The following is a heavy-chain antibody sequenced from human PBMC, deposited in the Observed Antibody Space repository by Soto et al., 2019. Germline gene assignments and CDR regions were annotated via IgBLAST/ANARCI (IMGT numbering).Heavy chain of an antibody. D-gene: IGHD1-1*01. CDR3: ARDNDRPQLGGNYYYILDV. CDR2: IMPIFRTP. CDR1: GGTFRNSA. J-gene: IGHJ6*02. V-gene: IGHV1-69*12. Sequence: QVQLEQSGAEVKKPGSSVKVSCKASGGTFRNSAISWVRQAPGQGLEWMGGIMPIFRTPDYAQKFQGRVTITADEASWSAXXELSGLRSDETAVYFCARDNDRPQLGGNYYYILDVWGHGTTVTVSS.